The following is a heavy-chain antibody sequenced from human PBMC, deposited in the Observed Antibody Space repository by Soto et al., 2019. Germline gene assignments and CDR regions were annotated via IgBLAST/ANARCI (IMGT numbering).Heavy chain of an antibody. D-gene: IGHD6-13*01. V-gene: IGHV1-69*01. J-gene: IGHJ5*02. Sequence: QVQLVQSGAEVKKPGSSVKVSCKASGVTFSSYAISWVRQAPGQGLEWMAGISPICGTANYAQKLQGRVTITADESTSTAYMELSSLRSEDTAVYYCASGGSCSWYLKNWFDPWGQGTLVTVSS. CDR3: ASGGSCSWYLKNWFDP. CDR1: GVTFSSYA. CDR2: ISPICGTA.